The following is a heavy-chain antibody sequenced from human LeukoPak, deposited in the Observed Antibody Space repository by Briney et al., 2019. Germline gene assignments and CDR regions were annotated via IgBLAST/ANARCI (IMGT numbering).Heavy chain of an antibody. CDR2: IKQDGSEE. D-gene: IGHD2-2*01. J-gene: IGHJ4*02. V-gene: IGHV3-7*01. Sequence: GGSLRLPCAPSGFTFRRHWMTGAPQPPGRARGGVPNIKQDGSEEYYVGSVMGRLTISRDNAKNSLYLQMNSLRGEDTAVYYCARGPLGYCSVPSCSFDSWGQGTLVTVSS. CDR1: GFTFRRHW. CDR3: ARGPLGYCSVPSCSFDS.